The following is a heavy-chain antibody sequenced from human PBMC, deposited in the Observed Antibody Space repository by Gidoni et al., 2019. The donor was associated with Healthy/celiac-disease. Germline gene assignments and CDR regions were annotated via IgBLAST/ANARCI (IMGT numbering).Heavy chain of an antibody. CDR3: AKDPGIAVAGPFDY. Sequence: EWQLWESCGGLVQPGGSMRLSWAASGFTFSSYAMSWVRQAPGKGLGWGSAISGSGGTTYYADSVKGRLTISRDNSKNTLDLQTNSLSADYTAVYYCAKDPGIAVAGPFDYRGHRPLFTVS. J-gene: IGHJ4*01. V-gene: IGHV3-23*01. CDR1: GFTFSSYA. D-gene: IGHD6-19*01. CDR2: ISGSGGTT.